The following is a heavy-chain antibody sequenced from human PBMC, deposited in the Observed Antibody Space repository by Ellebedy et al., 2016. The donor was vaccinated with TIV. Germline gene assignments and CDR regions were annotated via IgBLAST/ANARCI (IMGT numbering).Heavy chain of an antibody. Sequence: ASVKVSCKASGGPFSGSAVSWVRQAPGQGLEWMGWVSAYNGNTHYAQKLQDRVTVTTDTSTSTAYMELRSLRSDDTAVYYCARENYEEFDPWGQGTLVTVSS. J-gene: IGHJ5*02. V-gene: IGHV1-18*01. CDR2: VSAYNGNT. D-gene: IGHD3-22*01. CDR3: ARENYEEFDP. CDR1: GGPFSGSA.